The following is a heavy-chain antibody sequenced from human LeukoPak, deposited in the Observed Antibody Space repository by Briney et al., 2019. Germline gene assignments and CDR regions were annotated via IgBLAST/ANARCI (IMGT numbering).Heavy chain of an antibody. D-gene: IGHD6-19*01. J-gene: IGHJ4*02. CDR1: GFTFSSYW. CDR3: ARFGLAVPGLIS. V-gene: IGHV3-74*01. Sequence: GGSLRLSCAASGFTFSSYWMHWVRQPLGKGLEWVSGINSDGISTTYADSVRGRFTISRDNAKNTLYVQMNSLRVDDTAVYYCARFGLAVPGLISWGQGTLVTVSS. CDR2: INSDGIST.